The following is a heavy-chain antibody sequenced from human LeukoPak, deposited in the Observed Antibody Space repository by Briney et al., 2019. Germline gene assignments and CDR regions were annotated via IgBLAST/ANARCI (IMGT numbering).Heavy chain of an antibody. CDR3: AKEGDQFRGYLDA. D-gene: IGHD3-16*01. J-gene: IGHJ6*03. CDR2: IWHDGSVE. Sequence: GESLKISCTASGFMFSRLGMQWVRQAPGEGLEWVAMIWHDGSVEEYADSVKGRFTISRDKSQNTLYLQMNSLRDDDTAVYYCAKEGDQFRGYLDAWGKGTTVTVSS. CDR1: GFMFSRLG. V-gene: IGHV3-33*03.